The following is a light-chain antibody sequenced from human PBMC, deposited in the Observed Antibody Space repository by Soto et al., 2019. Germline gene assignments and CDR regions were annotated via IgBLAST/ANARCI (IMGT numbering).Light chain of an antibody. J-gene: IGKJ5*01. CDR3: QQYNNWPRIT. CDR2: DAS. Sequence: EIVMTQSPATLSVSPGEIVTLSCGASQSVSTKLAWYQQKPGQAPRILIYDASTRATGIPARFSGSGSGTEFTLTVGSLQSEDFAVYYCQQYNNWPRITFGQGTRLEIK. CDR1: QSVSTK. V-gene: IGKV3-15*01.